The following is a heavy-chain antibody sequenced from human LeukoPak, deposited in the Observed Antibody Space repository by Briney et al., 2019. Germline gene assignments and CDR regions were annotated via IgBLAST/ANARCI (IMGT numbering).Heavy chain of an antibody. Sequence: ASVKVSCKASGYTFTSYDINWVRQATGQGLEWMGWMNPNSGNTGYAQKFQGRVTMTRNTSISTAYMELSSLGSEDTAVYYCARGLVVATILSYWGQGTLVTVSS. J-gene: IGHJ4*02. CDR1: GYTFTSYD. CDR3: ARGLVVATILSY. D-gene: IGHD5-12*01. CDR2: MNPNSGNT. V-gene: IGHV1-8*01.